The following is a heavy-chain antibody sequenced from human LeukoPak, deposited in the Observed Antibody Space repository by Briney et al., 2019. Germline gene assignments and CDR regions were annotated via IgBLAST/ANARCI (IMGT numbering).Heavy chain of an antibody. J-gene: IGHJ4*02. D-gene: IGHD6-19*01. CDR3: ARDLGSGWNFDY. CDR1: GFTVSSNY. V-gene: IGHV3-53*01. CDR2: IYSGGST. Sequence: GGSLRLSCAASGFTVSSNYMSWVRQAPGKGLEWVLVIYSGGSTYYADSVKGRFTISRDNSKNTLYLQMNSLRAEDTAVYYCARDLGSGWNFDYWGQGTLVTVSS.